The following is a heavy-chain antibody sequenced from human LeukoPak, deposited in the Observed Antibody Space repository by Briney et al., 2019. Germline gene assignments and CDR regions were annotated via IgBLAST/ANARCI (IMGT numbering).Heavy chain of an antibody. V-gene: IGHV4-34*01. J-gene: IGHJ4*02. CDR3: ARGKVDSRPQD. CDR1: GGSLSGYY. D-gene: IGHD5-18*01. CDR2: INHRGST. Sequence: SETLSLTCGVYGGSLSGYYCSWIRQPPGKGLEWIGEINHRGSTYYSPSLQSRVTMSVDTSKNQFSLKLSSVTAADTAVYYCARGKVDSRPQDWGQGTLVTVSS.